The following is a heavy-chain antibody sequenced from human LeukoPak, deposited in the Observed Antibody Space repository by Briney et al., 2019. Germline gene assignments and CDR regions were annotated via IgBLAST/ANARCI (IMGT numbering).Heavy chain of an antibody. J-gene: IGHJ6*03. D-gene: IGHD6-13*01. CDR1: GYSFTGYY. CDR2: INPNSGGT. CDR3: ARDMRIAAAGYYYYYYMDV. Sequence: ASVKVSCKASGYSFTGYYIHWVRQAPGQGLEWMGWINPNSGGTNYAQKFQGRVTMTRDTSISTAYMELSRLRSDDTAVYYCARDMRIAAAGYYYYYYMDVWGKGTTVTVSS. V-gene: IGHV1-2*02.